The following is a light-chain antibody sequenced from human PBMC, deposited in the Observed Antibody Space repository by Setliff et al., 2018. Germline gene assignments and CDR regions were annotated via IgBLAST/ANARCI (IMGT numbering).Light chain of an antibody. V-gene: IGLV2-14*03. CDR3: TSYASGSTYVV. J-gene: IGLJ2*01. CDR1: NSDVGAYNY. Sequence: QSALTQPAAVSGSPGQSIAISCAGTNSDVGAYNYVSWYQQHPRQAPRLMIYDVSKRPSGVSYRFSGSKSGNTASLTISGLQAGDEADYFCTSYASGSTYVVFGGGTKVTVL. CDR2: DVS.